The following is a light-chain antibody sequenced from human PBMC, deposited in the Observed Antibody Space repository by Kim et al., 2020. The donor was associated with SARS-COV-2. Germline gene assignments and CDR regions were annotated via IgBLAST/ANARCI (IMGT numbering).Light chain of an antibody. J-gene: IGLJ1*01. CDR1: SNDVGNFKL. CDR3: CSYAGSRSYV. V-gene: IGLV2-23*02. Sequence: GQSLTISSTGNSNDVGNFKLVSWYQQYPGKAPKLMIYEVNKRPSGVSDRFSGSKSGNTASLTISGLQAEDEADYYCCSYAGSRSYVFGSGTKVTVL. CDR2: EVN.